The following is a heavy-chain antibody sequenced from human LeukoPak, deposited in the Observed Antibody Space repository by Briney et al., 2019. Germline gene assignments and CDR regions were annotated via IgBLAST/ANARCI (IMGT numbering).Heavy chain of an antibody. CDR2: ISPNSGGT. CDR3: ARDSSSWQPDFDY. J-gene: IGHJ4*02. Sequence: ASVKVSCKASGYTFTGYYMHWVRQAPGQGFEWVGWISPNSGGTNYAQKFQGRVTMTGDTSISTAYMELSRLRSDDTAVYYCARDSSSWQPDFDYWGQGTLVTVSS. CDR1: GYTFTGYY. V-gene: IGHV1-2*02. D-gene: IGHD6-13*01.